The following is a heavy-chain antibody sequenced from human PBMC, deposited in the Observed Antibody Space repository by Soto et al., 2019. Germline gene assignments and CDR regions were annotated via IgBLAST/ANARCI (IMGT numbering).Heavy chain of an antibody. CDR1: GFTFSSYA. J-gene: IGHJ6*03. V-gene: IGHV3-30-3*02. CDR3: AKLPAKGYGSGSYQYYYYYMDV. D-gene: IGHD3-10*01. CDR2: ISYDGSNK. Sequence: GVSLRLSCAASGFTFSSYAMHWVRQAPGKRLEWVAVISYDGSNKYYADSVKGRFTISRDNSKNTLYLQMNSLRAEDTAVYYCAKLPAKGYGSGSYQYYYYYMDVWGKGTTVTVSS.